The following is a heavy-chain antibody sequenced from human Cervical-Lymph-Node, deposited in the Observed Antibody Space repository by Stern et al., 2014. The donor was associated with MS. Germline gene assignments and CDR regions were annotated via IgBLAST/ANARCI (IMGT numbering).Heavy chain of an antibody. Sequence: VQLVESGGGVVQPGRSLRLSRAASGFTFSYHAMHWVRQAPGKGLEWVALISYDGSDKNDADSVKGRFTISRDNSRNTLYLQMNSLRVDDTAVYYCARGGAVTTSDYYLDYWGQGILVTVSS. CDR1: GFTFSYHA. D-gene: IGHD4-17*01. CDR3: ARGGAVTTSDYYLDY. V-gene: IGHV3-30*01. CDR2: ISYDGSDK. J-gene: IGHJ4*02.